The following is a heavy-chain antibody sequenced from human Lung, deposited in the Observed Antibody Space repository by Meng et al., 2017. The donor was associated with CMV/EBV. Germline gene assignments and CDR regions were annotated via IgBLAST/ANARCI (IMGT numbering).Heavy chain of an antibody. V-gene: IGHV4-30-4*01. D-gene: IGHD5-12*01. Sequence: QVQWQESGPGLVKPSQTLSLTCTVSDGFTTSDDYYWSWIRQPPGKGLEWIGYIHYSGTTYYNPSLKSRIAISLDTSKNQFSLNLNSVTAADAAVYYCARDSPGGYGYFDSWGQGTLVTVSS. CDR1: DGFTTSDDYY. CDR3: ARDSPGGYGYFDS. J-gene: IGHJ4*02. CDR2: IHYSGTT.